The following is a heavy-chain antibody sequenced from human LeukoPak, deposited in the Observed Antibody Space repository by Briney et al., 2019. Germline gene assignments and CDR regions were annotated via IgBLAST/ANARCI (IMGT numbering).Heavy chain of an antibody. D-gene: IGHD7-27*01. CDR2: ISGGGDST. CDR1: GFTSSNYA. J-gene: IGHJ4*02. V-gene: IGHV3-23*01. Sequence: GGSLRLSCAASGFTSSNYAMSWVRQAPGKGLEWVSSISGGGDSTNYAESVKGRFTISRDNSKNTLFLQMNSLTAEDTAICYCAKDPLNWGTIYFDYWGQGTLVTVSS. CDR3: AKDPLNWGTIYFDY.